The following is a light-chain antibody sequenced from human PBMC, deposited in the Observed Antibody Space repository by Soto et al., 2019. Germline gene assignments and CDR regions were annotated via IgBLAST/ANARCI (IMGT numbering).Light chain of an antibody. CDR3: QQFNNYPLT. CDR1: QGISSA. CDR2: DAS. J-gene: IGKJ4*01. V-gene: IGKV1D-13*01. Sequence: AIQLTQSPSSLSASVGDRVTITCRASQGISSALAWYQQKPGKAPRLLIYDASSLESGVPSRFSGSCSGTDFTLTISRRQPEDCAAYYCQQFNNYPLTFGEGTKVEIK.